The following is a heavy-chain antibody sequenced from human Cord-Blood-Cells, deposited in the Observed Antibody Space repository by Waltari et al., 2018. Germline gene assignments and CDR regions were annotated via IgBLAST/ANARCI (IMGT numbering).Heavy chain of an antibody. CDR1: GGSFSGYY. CDR2: INHSGST. D-gene: IGHD2-2*01. V-gene: IGHV4-34*01. CDR3: ARGLERDIVVVPAAIKLDP. J-gene: IGHJ5*02. Sequence: QVQLQQWGAGLLKPSETLSLTCAVYGGSFSGYYCSWIRHPPGKGLEWIGEINHSGSTNYNPSLKSRVTISVDTSKNQFSLKLSSVTAADTAVYYCARGLERDIVVVPAAIKLDPWGQGTLVTVSS.